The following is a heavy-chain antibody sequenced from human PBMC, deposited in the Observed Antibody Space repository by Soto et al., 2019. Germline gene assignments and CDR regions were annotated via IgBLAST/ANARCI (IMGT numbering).Heavy chain of an antibody. CDR2: IRGRAYSATT. CDR3: TRAAHPQWEISHYYLDS. V-gene: IGHV3-49*03. CDR1: GFTFGGYA. Sequence: GGSLRLSCTASGFTFGGYAMGWIRQAPGKGLEWVAFIRGRAYSATTEYAASVKGRFTILRDDSKSIAYLQMNSLKTEDTAVYYCTRAAHPQWEISHYYLDSWGPGTLVTVSS. D-gene: IGHD6-6*01. J-gene: IGHJ4*02.